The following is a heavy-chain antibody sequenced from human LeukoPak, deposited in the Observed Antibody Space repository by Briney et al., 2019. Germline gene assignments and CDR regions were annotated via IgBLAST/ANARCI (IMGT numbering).Heavy chain of an antibody. CDR1: GFTFSSYT. CDR3: AREGIYSNYGLYYMDV. J-gene: IGHJ6*03. Sequence: GGSLRLSCAASGFTFSSYTMHWVRQAPGKGLEWVAVISYDGSNKYYADSVKGRFTISRDNSKNTLYLQMNSLRAEDTAVYYCAREGIYSNYGLYYMDVWTKGTTVTVSS. V-gene: IGHV3-30*04. CDR2: ISYDGSNK. D-gene: IGHD4-11*01.